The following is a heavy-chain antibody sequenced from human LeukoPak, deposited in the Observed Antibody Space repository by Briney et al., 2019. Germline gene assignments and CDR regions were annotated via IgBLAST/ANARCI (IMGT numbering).Heavy chain of an antibody. Sequence: QPGGSLRLSCAASGFTFSSYSMTWVRQAPGKGLEWVSYISSSSSTIYYADSVKGRFTISRDNAKNSLYLKMNSLRAEDTAVYYCARDVTGTSGYWGQGTLVTVSS. CDR2: ISSSSSTI. D-gene: IGHD1-20*01. V-gene: IGHV3-48*04. CDR1: GFTFSSYS. CDR3: ARDVTGTSGY. J-gene: IGHJ4*02.